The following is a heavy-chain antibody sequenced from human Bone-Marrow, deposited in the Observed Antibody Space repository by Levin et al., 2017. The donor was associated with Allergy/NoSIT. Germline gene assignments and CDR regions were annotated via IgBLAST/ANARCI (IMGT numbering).Heavy chain of an antibody. D-gene: IGHD1-26*01. CDR1: GFTFSKYV. J-gene: IGHJ4*02. Sequence: PGGSLRLSCAASGFTFSKYVMSWVRQAPGRGLECVATITTSGAATYYGDSVRGRFTITRDNSKSTLFLQMKGLRAEGSAVYFCAKVWEAAEDVDYWGQGTLVTVSS. V-gene: IGHV3-23*01. CDR3: AKVWEAAEDVDY. CDR2: ITTSGAAT.